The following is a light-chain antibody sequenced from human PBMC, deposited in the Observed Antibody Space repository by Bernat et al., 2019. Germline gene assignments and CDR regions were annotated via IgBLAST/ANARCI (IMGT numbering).Light chain of an antibody. J-gene: IGLJ1*01. V-gene: IGLV2-8*01. Sequence: QSALTQPPSASGSPGQSVTISCTGTSSDVGGFNYVSWYQQHPGKAPKLMIYEVTKRPSGVPDRFSGSKSGNTASLTVSGRQAEDDADYYCSSYAGSSNFYVFGTGTKVTVL. CDR3: SSYAGSSNFYV. CDR2: EVT. CDR1: SSDVGGFNY.